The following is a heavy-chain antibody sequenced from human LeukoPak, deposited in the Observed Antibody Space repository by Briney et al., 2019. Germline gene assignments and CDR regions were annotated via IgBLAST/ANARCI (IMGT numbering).Heavy chain of an antibody. CDR2: IYSSGST. CDR1: GGSIRSSYYY. CDR3: ARQYGP. D-gene: IGHD4-17*01. J-gene: IGHJ5*02. V-gene: IGHV4-39*01. Sequence: SETLSLTCTVSGGSIRSSYYYWGWIRQPPGKGLEWIGSIYSSGSTYYNPSLKSRVTISVDTSKNQFSLKLTSVTAADTAVYYCARQYGPWGQGTLVTVSS.